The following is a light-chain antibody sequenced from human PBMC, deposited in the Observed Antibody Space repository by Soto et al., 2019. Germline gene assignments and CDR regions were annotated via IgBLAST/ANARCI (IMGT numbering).Light chain of an antibody. Sequence: EIVLTQSPGTLSLSPGERATLSCRASQSVRSGYLAWYQQKPGQAPRLLIYGASSRATGIPDRFSGSGSGTDFTLTISRLEPEDFAVYYCQQYKYWPLAFGGGTRVEIK. V-gene: IGKV3-20*01. CDR1: QSVRSGY. CDR2: GAS. J-gene: IGKJ4*01. CDR3: QQYKYWPLA.